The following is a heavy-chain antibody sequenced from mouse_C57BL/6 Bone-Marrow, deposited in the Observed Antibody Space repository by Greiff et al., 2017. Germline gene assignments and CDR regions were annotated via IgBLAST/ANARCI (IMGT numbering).Heavy chain of an antibody. V-gene: IGHV14-4*01. Sequence: EVQLQQSGAELVRPGASVKLSCTASGFNIKDDYMHWVKQRPEQGLEWIGWIDPENGDTEYASKFQGKATITADTSSNTAYLQLSSLTSADTAVYYCTTWGYAMDYWGQGTSVTVSS. CDR2: IDPENGDT. CDR3: TTWGYAMDY. CDR1: GFNIKDDY. J-gene: IGHJ4*01.